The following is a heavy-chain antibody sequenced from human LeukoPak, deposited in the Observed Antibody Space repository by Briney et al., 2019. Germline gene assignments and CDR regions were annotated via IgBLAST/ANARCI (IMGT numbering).Heavy chain of an antibody. CDR2: IYYSGST. Sequence: PSETLSLTCTVSGGSISSYYWSWIRQPPGKGLEWIGYIYYSGSTNYNPSLKSRVTISVDTSKNQFSLKLSSVTAADTAVYYCARDVSGYHDFDYWGQGTLVTVSS. CDR3: ARDVSGYHDFDY. D-gene: IGHD3-22*01. J-gene: IGHJ4*02. V-gene: IGHV4-59*01. CDR1: GGSISSYY.